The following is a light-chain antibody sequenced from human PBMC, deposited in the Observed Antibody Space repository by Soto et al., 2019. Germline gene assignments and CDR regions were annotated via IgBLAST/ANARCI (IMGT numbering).Light chain of an antibody. CDR1: QSVSTRS. J-gene: IGKJ1*01. CDR3: QQYDSSPRT. Sequence: EIVLTQSPGTLSLSPGERATLSCRASQSVSTRSLAWYQQKPGQAPRLLISGASSRAADIPDRFSGSGSGTDFTLTINRLEPEDCAVYYCQQYDSSPRTFGQGTKVDI. CDR2: GAS. V-gene: IGKV3-20*01.